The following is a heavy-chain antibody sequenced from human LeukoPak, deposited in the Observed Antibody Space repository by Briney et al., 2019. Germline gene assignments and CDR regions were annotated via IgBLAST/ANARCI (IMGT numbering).Heavy chain of an antibody. Sequence: GSLRLSCAASGFTFSSYAMSWVRQPPGKGLEWIGEINHSGSTNYNPSLKSRVTISVDTSKNQFSLKLSSVTAADTAVYYCARDYDFWSGYYKGSDYWGQGTLVTVSS. CDR1: GFTFSSYA. V-gene: IGHV4-34*01. J-gene: IGHJ4*02. CDR2: INHSGST. D-gene: IGHD3-3*01. CDR3: ARDYDFWSGYYKGSDY.